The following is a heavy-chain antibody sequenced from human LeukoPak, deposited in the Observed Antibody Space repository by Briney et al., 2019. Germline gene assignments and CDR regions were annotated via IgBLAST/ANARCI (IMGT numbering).Heavy chain of an antibody. V-gene: IGHV4-30-4*08. Sequence: SQTLSLTCTVSGGSISIGDYLWSWIRQPPGKGLEWIGYIYYSVNTHYNPSLKSRVTISVDTSKNEFSLRLTSVTAADTAVYFCATEGSGNYYYFDDWGQGTLVTVSS. CDR3: ATEGSGNYYYFDD. J-gene: IGHJ4*02. D-gene: IGHD1-26*01. CDR2: IYYSVNT. CDR1: GGSISIGDYL.